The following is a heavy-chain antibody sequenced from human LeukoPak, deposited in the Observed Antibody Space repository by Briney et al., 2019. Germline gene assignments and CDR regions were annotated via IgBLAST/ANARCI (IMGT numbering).Heavy chain of an antibody. CDR3: ARHYYDSSGYYYGMGAFDI. CDR1: GGSISSYY. J-gene: IGHJ3*02. CDR2: IYYSGST. V-gene: IGHV4-59*01. D-gene: IGHD3-22*01. Sequence: PSETLSLTXTVSGGSISSYYWSWIRQPPGKGLEWIGYIYYSGSTNYNPSLKSRVTISVDTSKNQFSLKLSSVTAADTAVYYCARHYYDSSGYYYGMGAFDIWGQGTMVTVSS.